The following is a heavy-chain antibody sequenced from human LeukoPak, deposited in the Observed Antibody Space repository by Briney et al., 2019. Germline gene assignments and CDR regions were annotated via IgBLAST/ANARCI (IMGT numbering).Heavy chain of an antibody. CDR3: ARRPGRTKNTIFGVVIPVYFDY. CDR1: GFTFSSYE. V-gene: IGHV3-48*03. CDR2: ISSSGGTI. Sequence: GGSLRLSCAASGFTFSSYEMNWVRQAPGKGLEWVSYISSSGGTIYYADSVKGRFTISRDNAKNSLYLQMNSLRAEDTALYYCARRPGRTKNTIFGVVIPVYFDYWGQGTLVTVSS. J-gene: IGHJ4*02. D-gene: IGHD3-3*01.